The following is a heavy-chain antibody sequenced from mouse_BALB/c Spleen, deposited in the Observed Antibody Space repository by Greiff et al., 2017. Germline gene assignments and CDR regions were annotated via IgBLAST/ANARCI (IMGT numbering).Heavy chain of an antibody. J-gene: IGHJ2*01. CDR2: IWAGGST. CDR3: ARTGFDY. V-gene: IGHV2-9*02. D-gene: IGHD4-1*01. Sequence: VQLQQSGPGLVQPSQSLSITCTVSGFSLTSYGVHWVRQSPGKGLEWLGVIWAGGSTNYNSALMSRLSISKDNSKSQVFLKMNSLQTDDTAMYYCARTGFDYWGQGTTLTVSS. CDR1: GFSLTSYG.